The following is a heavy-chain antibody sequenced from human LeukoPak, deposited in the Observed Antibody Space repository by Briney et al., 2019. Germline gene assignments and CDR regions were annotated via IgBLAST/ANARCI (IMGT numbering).Heavy chain of an antibody. CDR1: GGSISSGGYY. CDR3: ARLSPMIVVRNYFDY. CDR2: IYYSGST. D-gene: IGHD3-22*01. J-gene: IGHJ4*02. Sequence: SQTLSLTCTVSGGSISSGGYYWSWIRQHPGKGLEWIGYIYYSGSTYYNPSLKSRVTISVDTSKNQFSLKLSSVTATDTAVYYCARLSPMIVVRNYFDYWGQGTLVTVSS. V-gene: IGHV4-31*03.